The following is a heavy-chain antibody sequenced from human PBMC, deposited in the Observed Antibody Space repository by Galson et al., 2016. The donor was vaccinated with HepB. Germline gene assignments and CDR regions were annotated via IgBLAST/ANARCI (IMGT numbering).Heavy chain of an antibody. CDR2: TYYRSKWYN. Sequence: CAISGDSVSSNSAAWNWIRQSPARGLEWLGRTYYRSKWYNDYAASVKSRITINPDTSKNQFSPQLHSVTPDDTAFYYCAGEGASGYALDYWGQGTLVTVSA. V-gene: IGHV6-1*01. J-gene: IGHJ4*02. D-gene: IGHD6-25*01. CDR3: AGEGASGYALDY. CDR1: GDSVSSNSAA.